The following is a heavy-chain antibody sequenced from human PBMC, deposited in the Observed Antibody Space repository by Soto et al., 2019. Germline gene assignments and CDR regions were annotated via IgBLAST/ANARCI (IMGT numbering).Heavy chain of an antibody. CDR1: GGTFSSYA. CDR3: ASPYCGGDCYWYPLDY. Sequence: QVQLVQSGAEVKKPGSSVKVSCKASGGTFSSYAISWVRQAPGQGLEWMGGIIPIFGTANYAQKFQGRVTITADESTSTAYMELGSLRSEDTAVYYCASPYCGGDCYWYPLDYWGQGTLVTVSS. J-gene: IGHJ4*02. CDR2: IIPIFGTA. V-gene: IGHV1-69*12. D-gene: IGHD2-21*02.